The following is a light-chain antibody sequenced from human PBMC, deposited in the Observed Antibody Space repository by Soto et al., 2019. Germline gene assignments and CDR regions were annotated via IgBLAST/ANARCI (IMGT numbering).Light chain of an antibody. CDR2: GAS. J-gene: IGKJ1*01. V-gene: IGKV3-15*01. CDR3: QQYSIWRT. CDR1: QSVSSN. Sequence: EIVLTQSPATLSLSPGERATLSCRASQSVSSNLAWYQQKPGQAPRLLIYGASTRATGIPARFSGSGSGTEFTLTISGLQSEDFAVYYCQQYSIWRTFGQGTKV.